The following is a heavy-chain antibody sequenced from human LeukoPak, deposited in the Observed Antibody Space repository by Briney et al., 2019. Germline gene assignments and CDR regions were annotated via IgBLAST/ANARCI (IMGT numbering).Heavy chain of an antibody. V-gene: IGHV4-61*02. CDR2: IYTSGST. Sequence: SQTLSLTCTVSGGSISSGSYYWSWIRQPAGKGLEWIGRIYTSGSTNYNPSLKSRVTISVDTSKNQFSLKLSSVTAADTAVYYCARAEWDTLFFDIWGQGTMVTVSS. D-gene: IGHD5-18*01. CDR1: GGSISSGSYY. CDR3: ARAEWDTLFFDI. J-gene: IGHJ3*02.